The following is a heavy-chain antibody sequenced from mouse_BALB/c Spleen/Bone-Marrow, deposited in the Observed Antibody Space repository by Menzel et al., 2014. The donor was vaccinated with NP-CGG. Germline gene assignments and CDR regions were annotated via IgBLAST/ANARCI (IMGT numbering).Heavy chain of an antibody. Sequence: EVQVVESGPGLVKPSQSLSLTCSVTGYSITNGYYWNWIRQFPGNKLEWMAYITYDGSSDYNPSLKNRISITRDTFKNRFFLKLNSVTTEDTSTYYCAMGHYAMDYWGQGTSVTVSS. V-gene: IGHV3-6*02. CDR1: GYSITNGYY. CDR2: ITYDGSS. CDR3: AMGHYAMDY. J-gene: IGHJ4*01.